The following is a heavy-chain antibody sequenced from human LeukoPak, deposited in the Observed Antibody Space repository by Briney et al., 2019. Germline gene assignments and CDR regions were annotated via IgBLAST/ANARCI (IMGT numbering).Heavy chain of an antibody. D-gene: IGHD6-19*01. CDR1: GFTFTTHK. J-gene: IGHJ4*02. CDR2: ISDDGNVI. Sequence: PGGSLRLSCTTSGFTFTTHKMNWVRQAPGKGLEWVSEISDDGNVIHYADSVKGRFTISRDNVKKSLFLQMNSLNDADTATYYCARDGSGTEADFYYFDFWGQGTLVTVSS. V-gene: IGHV3-48*02. CDR3: ARDGSGTEADFYYFDF.